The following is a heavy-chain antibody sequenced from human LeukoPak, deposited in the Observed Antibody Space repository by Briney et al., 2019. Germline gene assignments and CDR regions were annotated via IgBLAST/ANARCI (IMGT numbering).Heavy chain of an antibody. D-gene: IGHD2-2*01. V-gene: IGHV3-23*01. Sequence: PGGSLRLSCAAAGFTFSSYAMSWVRQAPGKGLEWVSAISGSGGSTYYADSVKGRFTVSRDNSKNTLYLQMNSLRAEDTAVYYCAKGGSTSPENWFDPWGQGTLVTVSS. CDR3: AKGGSTSPENWFDP. CDR2: ISGSGGST. J-gene: IGHJ5*02. CDR1: GFTFSSYA.